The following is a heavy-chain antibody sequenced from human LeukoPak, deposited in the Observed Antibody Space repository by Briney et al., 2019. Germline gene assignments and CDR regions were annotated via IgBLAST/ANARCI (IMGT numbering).Heavy chain of an antibody. CDR1: GASIRGSY. J-gene: IGHJ5*02. CDR2: TYPSGST. CDR3: ARRDNRDNYNSP. V-gene: IGHV4-4*09. Sequence: SETLSLTCTVSGASIRGSYWSWIRQPPGRTLEWIGYTYPSGSTNYNPSLKGRVTMSVDTSKNQFSLKLSSVTAADTAVYYCARRDNRDNYNSPWGQGTLVTVSS. D-gene: IGHD5-24*01.